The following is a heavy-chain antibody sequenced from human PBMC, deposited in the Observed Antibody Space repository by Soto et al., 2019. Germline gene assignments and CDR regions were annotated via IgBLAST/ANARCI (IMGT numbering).Heavy chain of an antibody. CDR2: INPSSGTI. Sequence: ASVKVSCKASGYTFTRHYMHWVRQAPGQGLEWMGIINPSSGTISHAQKFQGRVTMTRDTSTSSVYMELSSLKSEDTAVYSCTRGLERYYFDYWGQGTLVTVSS. D-gene: IGHD3-3*01. V-gene: IGHV1-46*03. CDR3: TRGLERYYFDY. CDR1: GYTFTRHY. J-gene: IGHJ4*02.